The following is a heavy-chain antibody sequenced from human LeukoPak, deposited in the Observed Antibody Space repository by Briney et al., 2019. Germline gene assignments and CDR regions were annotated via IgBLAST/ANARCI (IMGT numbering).Heavy chain of an antibody. Sequence: PGGSLRLSCAASGFTFSSYSMNWVRQAPGKGLEWVSSISSSSSYIYYADSVKGRFTISRDNAKNSLYLQMNSLRAEDTAVYYGAYSSSWELPTRVWWYDYWGQGTLVTVSS. CDR2: ISSSSSYI. D-gene: IGHD6-13*01. J-gene: IGHJ4*02. V-gene: IGHV3-21*01. CDR3: AYSSSWELPTRVWWYDY. CDR1: GFTFSSYS.